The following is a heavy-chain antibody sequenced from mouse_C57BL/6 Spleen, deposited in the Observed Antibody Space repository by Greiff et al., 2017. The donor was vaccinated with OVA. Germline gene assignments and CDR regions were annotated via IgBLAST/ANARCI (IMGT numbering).Heavy chain of an antibody. CDR2: IWSGGST. CDR1: GFSLTSYG. CDR3: ASSTDWYFDV. J-gene: IGHJ1*03. D-gene: IGHD1-1*01. V-gene: IGHV2-2*01. Sequence: VKLEESGPGLVQPSQSLSITCTVSGFSLTSYGVHWVRQPPGKGLEWLGVIWSGGSTDYNAAFISRLSISKDNSKSQVFFKMNSLQADDTAIYYCASSTDWYFDVWGTGTTVTVSS.